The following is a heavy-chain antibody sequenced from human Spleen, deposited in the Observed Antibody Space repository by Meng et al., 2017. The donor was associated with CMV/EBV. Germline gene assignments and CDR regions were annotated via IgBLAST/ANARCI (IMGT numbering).Heavy chain of an antibody. Sequence: SETLSLTCTVSGGSISSYYWSWIRQPPGKGLEWIGYIYYSGSTYYNPSLKSRVTISVDTSKNQFSLKLSSVTAADTAVYYCARDRELGYCSSTSCYRRLNWFDPWGQGTLVTVSS. V-gene: IGHV4-59*12. D-gene: IGHD2-2*02. CDR1: GGSISSYY. J-gene: IGHJ5*02. CDR3: ARDRELGYCSSTSCYRRLNWFDP. CDR2: IYYSGST.